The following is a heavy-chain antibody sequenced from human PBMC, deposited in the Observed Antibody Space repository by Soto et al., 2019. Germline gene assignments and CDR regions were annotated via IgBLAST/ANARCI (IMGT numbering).Heavy chain of an antibody. Sequence: EVQLVESGGGLIQPGGSLRLSCAVSGFTVSNNYMSWVRQALGKGLEGVSVIYSGGYTAYGDSVKGRFTISRDNSKNKLYLQMNSRGAGAPTVYCGATTPGGGGYWGQGTLVTVSS. J-gene: IGHJ4*02. D-gene: IGHD3-16*01. CDR3: ATTPGGGGY. V-gene: IGHV3-53*01. CDR2: IYSGGYT. CDR1: GFTVSNNY.